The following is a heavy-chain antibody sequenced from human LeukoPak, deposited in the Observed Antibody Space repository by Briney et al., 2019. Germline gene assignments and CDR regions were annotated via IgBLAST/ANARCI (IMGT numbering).Heavy chain of an antibody. D-gene: IGHD1-1*01. Sequence: GGSLRLSCIASGFSFRGYWMSCVRQAPGKGLEWLPDINPGGSGKTYVDSVKGRFTISRDNAKKSLYLQMDTLTAEDTAVYYCVTSWIRQERDSWGQGTLVTVST. J-gene: IGHJ4*02. CDR3: VTSWIRQERDS. CDR1: GFSFRGYW. CDR2: INPGGSGK. V-gene: IGHV3-7*01.